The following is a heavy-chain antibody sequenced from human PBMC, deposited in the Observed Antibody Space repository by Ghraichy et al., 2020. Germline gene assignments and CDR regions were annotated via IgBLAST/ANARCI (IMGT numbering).Heavy chain of an antibody. CDR3: AIDAFDSSGYYGYDY. D-gene: IGHD3-22*01. V-gene: IGHV3-23*01. J-gene: IGHJ4*02. CDR2: ISGSGGST. CDR1: GFTFSNYA. Sequence: GGSLRLSCAASGFTFSNYAMSWVRQAPGKGLEWVSTISGSGGSTSYADSVKGHFTISRDNSKNTLYLQMNSLRAEDTAVYYCAIDAFDSSGYYGYDYWGQGTLVTVSS.